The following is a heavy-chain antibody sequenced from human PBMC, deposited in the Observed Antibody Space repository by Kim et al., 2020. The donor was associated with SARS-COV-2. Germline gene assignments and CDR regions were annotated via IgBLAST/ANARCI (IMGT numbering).Heavy chain of an antibody. CDR1: GGSFSGYY. Sequence: SETLSLTCAVYGGSFSGYYWSWIRQPPGKGLEWIGEINHSGSTNYNPSLKSRVTISVDTSKNQFSLKLSSVTAADTAVYYCARYYYGSGSGFDYWGQGTLVTVSS. V-gene: IGHV4-34*01. CDR3: ARYYYGSGSGFDY. D-gene: IGHD3-10*01. J-gene: IGHJ4*02. CDR2: INHSGST.